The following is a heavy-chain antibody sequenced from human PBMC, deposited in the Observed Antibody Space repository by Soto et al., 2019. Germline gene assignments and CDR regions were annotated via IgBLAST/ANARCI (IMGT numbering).Heavy chain of an antibody. CDR1: GGSISSYY. CDR3: ARLQYYFDY. J-gene: IGHJ4*02. CDR2: IYYSGST. V-gene: IGHV4-59*01. Sequence: SSETLSLTCTVSGGSISSYYWSWIRQPPGKGLEWIGYIYYSGSTNYNPSLKSRVTISVDTSKNQFSLKLSSVTAADTAVYYCARLQYYFDYWGQGTLVTVSS.